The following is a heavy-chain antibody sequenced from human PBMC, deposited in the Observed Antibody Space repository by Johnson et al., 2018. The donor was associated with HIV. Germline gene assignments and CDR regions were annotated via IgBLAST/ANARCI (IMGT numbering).Heavy chain of an antibody. J-gene: IGHJ3*02. Sequence: VQLVESGGGVVQPGGSLRLSCAASGFTFSDHYMDWVRQAPGKGLEWVGRTRNKANSYATAYAASVKGRFTISRDDSKNTAYLQMNSLKTEDTAVYYCTRHGGYDPRGYVGAFDIWGQGTMVTVSS. D-gene: IGHD5-12*01. CDR1: GFTFSDHY. CDR3: TRHGGYDPRGYVGAFDI. V-gene: IGHV3-73*01. CDR2: TRNKANSYAT.